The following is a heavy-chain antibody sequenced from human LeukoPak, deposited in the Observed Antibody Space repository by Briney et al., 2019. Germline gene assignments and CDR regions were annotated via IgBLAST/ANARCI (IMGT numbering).Heavy chain of an antibody. V-gene: IGHV4-59*01. CDR3: ARAAAGRYYMDV. Sequence: PSETLSLTCTVSGGSISSYYWSWIRQPPGKGLKWIGYIYYSGSTNYNPSLKSRVTISVDTSKNQFSLKLSSVTAADTAVYYCARAAAGRYYMDVWGKGTTVTVSS. D-gene: IGHD6-13*01. CDR1: GGSISSYY. J-gene: IGHJ6*03. CDR2: IYYSGST.